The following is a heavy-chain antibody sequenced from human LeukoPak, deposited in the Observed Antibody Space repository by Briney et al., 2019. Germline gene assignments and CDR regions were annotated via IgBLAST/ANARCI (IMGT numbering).Heavy chain of an antibody. J-gene: IGHJ4*02. CDR3: ARVYYYDSSGYYQFDY. D-gene: IGHD3-22*01. V-gene: IGHV4-59*08. Sequence: SETLSLTCTVSGGSISQYYWSWSRQPPGKGLDWIGYIYYSGTTYYNPSLKSRVTISVDTSKNQFSLKLSSVTAADTAVYYCARVYYYDSSGYYQFDYWGQGTLVTVSS. CDR2: IYYSGTT. CDR1: GGSISQYY.